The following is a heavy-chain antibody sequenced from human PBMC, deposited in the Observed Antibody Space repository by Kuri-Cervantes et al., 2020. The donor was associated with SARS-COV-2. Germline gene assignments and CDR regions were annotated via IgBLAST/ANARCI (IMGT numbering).Heavy chain of an antibody. D-gene: IGHD1-26*01. CDR3: ATSGPKYSGNYYGLNY. V-gene: IGHV3-15*07. Sequence: GGSLRLSCVGSDFTFNKAWLFWVRQAPGKGLQWVGRIRTKSEGETTDYAAPLQGRVTISRDDSKNTLYLQMNRLKIGDTAVYYCATSGPKYSGNYYGLNYWGQGALVTV. CDR1: DFTFNKAW. J-gene: IGHJ4*02. CDR2: IRTKSEGETT.